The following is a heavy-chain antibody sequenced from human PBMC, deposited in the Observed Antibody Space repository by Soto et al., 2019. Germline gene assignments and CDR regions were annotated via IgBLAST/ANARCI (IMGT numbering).Heavy chain of an antibody. V-gene: IGHV3-11*01. CDR2: IGTRGNTK. CDR1: GFTFSDYY. J-gene: IGHJ4*02. D-gene: IGHD4-17*01. Sequence: QVQLVESGGGLVKPGGSLRLSCATSGFTFSDYYMSWIRQAPGKGLEWVSYIGTRGNTKYYADSVRGRFTISRDNAKNSLYLQMNSLRADDTAVYYCAIDGTEYYGEYYDYWGQGIPVTVSS. CDR3: AIDGTEYYGEYYDY.